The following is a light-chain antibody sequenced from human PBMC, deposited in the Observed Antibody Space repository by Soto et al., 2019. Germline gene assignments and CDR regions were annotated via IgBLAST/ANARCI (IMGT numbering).Light chain of an antibody. V-gene: IGKV3-20*01. J-gene: IGKJ2*01. CDR1: QTVDSIN. CDR3: QQYGTSPYT. CDR2: GAS. Sequence: EIVLTQSPGTLSLSPGERATLSCRASQTVDSINLAWYRQKPGQAPRLLIYGASSWATGVPARFSGRGSGTDFTLTISRLEPADSAVYYCQQYGTSPYTFGQGTKLEI.